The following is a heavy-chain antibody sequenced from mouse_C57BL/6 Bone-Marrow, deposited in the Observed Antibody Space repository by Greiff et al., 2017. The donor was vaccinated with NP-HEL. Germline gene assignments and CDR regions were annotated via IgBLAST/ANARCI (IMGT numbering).Heavy chain of an antibody. CDR3: ARRDGNYPFAY. D-gene: IGHD2-1*01. Sequence: EVKLVESGGDLVKPGGSLKLSCAASGFTFSSYGMSWVRQTPDKRLEWVATISSGGSYTYYPDSVKGRFTISRDNAKNTLYLQMSSLKSEDTAMYYCARRDGNYPFAYWGQGTLVTVSA. V-gene: IGHV5-6*02. CDR2: ISSGGSYT. J-gene: IGHJ3*01. CDR1: GFTFSSYG.